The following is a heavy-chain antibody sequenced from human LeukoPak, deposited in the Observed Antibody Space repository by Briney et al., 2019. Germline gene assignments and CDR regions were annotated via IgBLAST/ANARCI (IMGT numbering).Heavy chain of an antibody. CDR2: IKQDGSEK. Sequence: PGGSLRLSCAASGFTFSSYSMNWVRQAPGKGLEWVANIKQDGSEKYYVDSVKGRFTISRDNAKNSLYLQMNSLRAEDTAVYYCARDRDWYPFDSWGQGTLVTVSS. V-gene: IGHV3-7*03. D-gene: IGHD6-19*01. CDR1: GFTFSSYS. J-gene: IGHJ4*02. CDR3: ARDRDWYPFDS.